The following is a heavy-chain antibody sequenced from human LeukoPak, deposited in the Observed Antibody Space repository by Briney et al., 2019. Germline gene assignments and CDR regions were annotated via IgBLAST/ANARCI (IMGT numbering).Heavy chain of an antibody. J-gene: IGHJ4*02. CDR1: GYTFTSYY. CDR2: INPNSGGT. D-gene: IGHD7-27*01. Sequence: GASVKVSCKASGYTFTSYYMHWVRQAPGQGLEWMGIINPNSGGTNYAQKFQGRVTMTRDTSISTAYMELSRLRSDDTAVYYCARENWGLSFDYWGQGTLVTVSS. CDR3: ARENWGLSFDY. V-gene: IGHV1-2*02.